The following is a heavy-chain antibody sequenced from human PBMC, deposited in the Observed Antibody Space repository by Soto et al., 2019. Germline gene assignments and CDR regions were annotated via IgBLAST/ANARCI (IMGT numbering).Heavy chain of an antibody. CDR2: IYWDDDK. CDR1: GFSLSSTRMA. D-gene: IGHD6-19*01. V-gene: IGHV2-5*02. J-gene: IGHJ4*02. CDR3: AHIVVAGLGYYFDY. Sequence: QITLKESGPTLVKPTQTLTLTCTFSGFSLSSTRMAVGWIRQPPGKALEWLALIYWDDDKRYSPFLKSRLTITKHTYKNHVVHTMSNMDPVDTARYYCAHIVVAGLGYYFDYWGQGTLVTVSS.